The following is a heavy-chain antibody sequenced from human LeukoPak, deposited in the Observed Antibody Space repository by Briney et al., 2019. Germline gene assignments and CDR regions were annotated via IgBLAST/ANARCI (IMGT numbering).Heavy chain of an antibody. Sequence: PSETLSLTCTVSGGSISSSSYYWGWIRQPPGKGLEWIGSIYYSGSTYYNPSLKSRFTISVDTSKNQFSLKLSSVTAADTAVYYCARESLAAAGSLDYWGQGTLVTVSS. D-gene: IGHD6-13*01. V-gene: IGHV4-39*07. CDR1: GGSISSSSYY. CDR2: IYYSGST. J-gene: IGHJ4*02. CDR3: ARESLAAAGSLDY.